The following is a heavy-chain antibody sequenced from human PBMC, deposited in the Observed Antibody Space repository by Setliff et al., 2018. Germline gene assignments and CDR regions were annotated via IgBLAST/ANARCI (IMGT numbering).Heavy chain of an antibody. V-gene: IGHV7-4-1*02. CDR1: GYMFTTYA. D-gene: IGHD5-12*01. CDR3: ARASRFGTIRYRGDYYMDV. Sequence: GASVKVSCKASGYMFTTYAMSWIRQVPGQGLEYMGWINTNTGNPTYAQGFTGRFVFSLDTSVSTAYLQISSLKSEDSAVYYCARASRFGTIRYRGDYYMDVWGKGTTVTVSS. J-gene: IGHJ6*03. CDR2: INTNTGNP.